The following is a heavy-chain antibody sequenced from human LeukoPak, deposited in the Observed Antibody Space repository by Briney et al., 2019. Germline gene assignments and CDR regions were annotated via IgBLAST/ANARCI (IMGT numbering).Heavy chain of an antibody. J-gene: IGHJ4*02. CDR1: GYTFTSYG. CDR3: ARDAFTVTTPNYFDY. D-gene: IGHD4-17*01. Sequence: ASVTVSFKASGYTFTSYGISWVRQAPGQGLEWMGWISAYNGNTNYAQKLQGRVTMTTDTSTSTAYMELRSLRSDDTAVYYCARDAFTVTTPNYFDYWGQGTLVTVSS. V-gene: IGHV1-18*04. CDR2: ISAYNGNT.